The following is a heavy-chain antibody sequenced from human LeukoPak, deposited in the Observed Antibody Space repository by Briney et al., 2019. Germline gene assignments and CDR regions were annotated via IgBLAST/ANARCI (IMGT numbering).Heavy chain of an antibody. J-gene: IGHJ6*02. CDR1: GFTFSSYA. CDR2: ISGSGGST. V-gene: IGHV3-23*01. D-gene: IGHD3-3*01. Sequence: GGSLRLSCAASGFTFSSYAMSWVRQAPGKGLEWVSAISGSGGSTYYADSVKGRFTISRDNSKNTLYLQMNSLRSEDTAVYYCARDDSRDYYYYGMDVWGQGTTVTVSS. CDR3: ARDDSRDYYYYGMDV.